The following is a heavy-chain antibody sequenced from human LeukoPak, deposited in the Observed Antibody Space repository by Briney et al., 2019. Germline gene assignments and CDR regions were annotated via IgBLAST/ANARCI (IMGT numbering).Heavy chain of an antibody. CDR1: GFTFSSYA. V-gene: IGHV3-23*01. Sequence: PGGSLRLSCAASGFTFSSYAMSWVRQAPGKGLEWVSAISGSGGSTYYADSVKGRFTISRDNSKNTLYLQMNSLRAEDTAVYYCAKDHFSLWSSSHSSYYFDYWGQGTLVTVSS. D-gene: IGHD6-13*01. CDR3: AKDHFSLWSSSHSSYYFDY. J-gene: IGHJ4*02. CDR2: ISGSGGST.